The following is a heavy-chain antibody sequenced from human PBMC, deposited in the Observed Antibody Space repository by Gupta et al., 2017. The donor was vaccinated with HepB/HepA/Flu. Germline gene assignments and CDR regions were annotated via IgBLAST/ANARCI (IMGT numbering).Heavy chain of an antibody. J-gene: IGHJ4*02. CDR1: GFTFSSYA. CDR2: ISYEGSDK. Sequence: QVQLVESGGGVVQPGRSLRLSCAASGFTFSSYALHWVRRAPGKGLEWVAFISYEGSDKYYADSVKGRFTISRDNSKNTLYLQMNSLTAEDTAMYYCARATDFWSGYSPFTYWGQGTLVTVSS. V-gene: IGHV3-30-3*01. CDR3: ARATDFWSGYSPFTY. D-gene: IGHD3-3*01.